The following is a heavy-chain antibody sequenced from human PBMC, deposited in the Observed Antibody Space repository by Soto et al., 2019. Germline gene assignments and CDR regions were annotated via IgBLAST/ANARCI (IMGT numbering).Heavy chain of an antibody. J-gene: IGHJ6*03. Sequence: EVQLVESGGGLVQPGGSLRLSCAASGFTFSSYWMSWVRQAPGKGLEWVANIKQDGSEKYYVDSVKGRFTISRDNAKNSLYLQMNSLRAEDTAVYYCARGGKAYCSSTSCYNVRYYYYYMDVWGKGTTVTVSS. CDR2: IKQDGSEK. V-gene: IGHV3-7*01. CDR3: ARGGKAYCSSTSCYNVRYYYYYMDV. D-gene: IGHD2-2*02. CDR1: GFTFSSYW.